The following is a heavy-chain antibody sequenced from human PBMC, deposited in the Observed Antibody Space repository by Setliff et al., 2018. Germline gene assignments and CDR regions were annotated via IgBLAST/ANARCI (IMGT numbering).Heavy chain of an antibody. J-gene: IGHJ4*02. Sequence: SETLSLTCAVSGGSFSGYYWSWIRQPPGKGLEWIGEINHSGNTNYNPSLKSRVTISIDTSKNQLSLKLSSVTAADTAVYYCAANPGISAGGDFDCWGQGTLVTVLL. CDR3: AANPGISAGGDFDC. V-gene: IGHV4-34*01. CDR2: INHSGNT. D-gene: IGHD6-13*01. CDR1: GGSFSGYY.